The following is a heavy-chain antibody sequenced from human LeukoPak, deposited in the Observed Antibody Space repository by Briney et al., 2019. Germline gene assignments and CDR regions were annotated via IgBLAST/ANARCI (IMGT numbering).Heavy chain of an antibody. Sequence: ASVKVSCKASGYTFTGYYMHWVRQAPGQGLERMGWINPNSGGTNYAQKFQGRVTMTRDTSISTAYMELSRLRSDDTAVYYCARERYSSSWYGYWGQGTLVTVSS. CDR1: GYTFTGYY. J-gene: IGHJ4*02. D-gene: IGHD6-13*01. CDR3: ARERYSSSWYGY. V-gene: IGHV1-2*02. CDR2: INPNSGGT.